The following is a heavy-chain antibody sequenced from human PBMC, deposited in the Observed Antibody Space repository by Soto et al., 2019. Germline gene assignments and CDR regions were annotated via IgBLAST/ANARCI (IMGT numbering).Heavy chain of an antibody. CDR1: GYNFANFW. J-gene: IGHJ3*02. Sequence: EVQLVQSGAEAKKPGESLRISCKGSGYNFANFWIGWVRQMPWKGLEWMGMIFPGDSDTKNSPSLEGQITMSVDKSDSSASLPWSSMKASETASYYCAAGYSTGLDAFDIWGHGTMVTVSS. V-gene: IGHV5-51*01. D-gene: IGHD2-8*02. CDR3: AAGYSTGLDAFDI. CDR2: IFPGDSDT.